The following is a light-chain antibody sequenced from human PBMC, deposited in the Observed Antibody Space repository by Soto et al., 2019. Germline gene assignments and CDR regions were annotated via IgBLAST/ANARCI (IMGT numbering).Light chain of an antibody. CDR2: AAS. CDR1: QTISRY. Sequence: DIQMTQSPSSLSASVGDRVTITCRASQTISRYLNWYQQKPGQAPKLLIYAASNLQSGVPSRFSGSGSGTDFTLDISSLQPADFATYYCQQSYSTLAFGPGTKVDIK. V-gene: IGKV1-39*01. CDR3: QQSYSTLA. J-gene: IGKJ3*01.